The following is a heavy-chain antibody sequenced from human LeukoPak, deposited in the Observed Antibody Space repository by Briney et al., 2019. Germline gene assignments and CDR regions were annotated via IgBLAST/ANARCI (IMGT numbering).Heavy chain of an antibody. CDR2: MNPNSGNR. V-gene: IGHV1-8*01. CDR1: GYTFTSYD. CDR3: ARVRDYCTSTSCPTAYYGMDV. Sequence: ASVKVSCQASGYTFTSYDINWVRQATGQELAWMGWMNPNSGNRGYAQKFQGRVTMTRDTSTSTAYMEVRSLRPDDTAVYYCARVRDYCTSTSCPTAYYGMDVWGQGTTVTVSS. J-gene: IGHJ6*01. D-gene: IGHD2-2*01.